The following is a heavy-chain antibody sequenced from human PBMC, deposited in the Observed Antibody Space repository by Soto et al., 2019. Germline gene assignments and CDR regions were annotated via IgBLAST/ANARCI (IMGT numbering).Heavy chain of an antibody. D-gene: IGHD2-15*01. Sequence: QVQLVQSGAEVKKPGSSVKVSCKASGGTFSSDSFSWVRQAPGQGLEWMGGIIPMFDTPIYAQKFQDGVTITADESTSTAYMRLSSLRSGDTAVYYCASSGGLDRDFNYWGKGSLFTVSS. J-gene: IGHJ4*02. CDR1: GGTFSSDS. CDR3: ASSGGLDRDFNY. V-gene: IGHV1-69*12. CDR2: IIPMFDTP.